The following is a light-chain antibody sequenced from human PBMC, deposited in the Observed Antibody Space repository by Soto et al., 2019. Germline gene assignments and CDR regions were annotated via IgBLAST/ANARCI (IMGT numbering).Light chain of an antibody. J-gene: IGKJ3*01. V-gene: IGKV3-20*01. Sequence: EIVLTQSPGTLSLSPRERATLSCRASQSVTSSYLAWYQQKPGQAPRLLMYGASNRATGIPDRFSGSGSGTDFTLTISRLEPEDSAVYYCQQYGSSPFTFGPGIKVDIK. CDR2: GAS. CDR1: QSVTSSY. CDR3: QQYGSSPFT.